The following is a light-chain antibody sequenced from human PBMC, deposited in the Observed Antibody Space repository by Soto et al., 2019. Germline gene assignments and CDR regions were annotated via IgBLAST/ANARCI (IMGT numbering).Light chain of an antibody. CDR2: GAS. Sequence: EIVLTQSPDTLSLSPGERATLSCRASQSVTNNYLAWYQQRPGQAPRLLIYGASTRATGIPDRFTGSGSGTDFILTITRLEPEDFALYYCQQYGTSPRTWTFGQGTKMEVK. J-gene: IGKJ1*01. CDR1: QSVTNNY. CDR3: QQYGTSPRTWT. V-gene: IGKV3-20*01.